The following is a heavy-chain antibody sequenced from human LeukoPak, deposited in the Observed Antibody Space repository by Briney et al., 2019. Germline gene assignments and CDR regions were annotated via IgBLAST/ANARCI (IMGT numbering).Heavy chain of an antibody. D-gene: IGHD2-2*01. J-gene: IGHJ4*02. CDR1: GYTFSNYG. V-gene: IGHV1-18*01. Sequence: GASVKVSCKASGYTFSNYGISWVRQAPGQGPEWMGWISAYNVNTNFAQKLQGRVTLTTDTSTNTAYMELRSLRSDDTAVYYCASWAGYCASNNCYATSLDYWGQGTLVTVSA. CDR3: ASWAGYCASNNCYATSLDY. CDR2: ISAYNVNT.